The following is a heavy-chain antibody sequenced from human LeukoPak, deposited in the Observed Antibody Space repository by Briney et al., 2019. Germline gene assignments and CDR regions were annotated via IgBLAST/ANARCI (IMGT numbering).Heavy chain of an antibody. D-gene: IGHD3-10*01. CDR3: ARVVAGSVYNSGMDV. V-gene: IGHV3-30*01. CDR2: ILYDGSNK. CDR1: GFTFSTYV. J-gene: IGHJ6*02. Sequence: GRSLRLSCAASGFTFSTYVMHWVRQAPGKGLQLVAVILYDGSNKYFADSVKGRFIISRDNSKNTLYLQMNSLTAEDTAVYYCARVVAGSVYNSGMDVWGQGTTVTVSS.